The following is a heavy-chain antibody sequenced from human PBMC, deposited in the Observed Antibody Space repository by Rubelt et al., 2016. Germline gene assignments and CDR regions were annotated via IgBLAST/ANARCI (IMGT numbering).Heavy chain of an antibody. J-gene: IGHJ6*02. D-gene: IGHD3-3*01. V-gene: IGHV4-34*01. CDR3: ARAVWSGYYYYYGMDV. CDR1: GGSFSGYY. CDR2: INHSGST. Sequence: QVQLQQWGAGLLKPSETLSLTCAVYGGSFSGYYWSWIRQPPGKGLEWIGEINHSGSTNYNPSLKVRAPCPGDASKDRFSRQLSSLTVAATVWYYWARAVWSGYYYYYGMDVWGQGTTVTVSS.